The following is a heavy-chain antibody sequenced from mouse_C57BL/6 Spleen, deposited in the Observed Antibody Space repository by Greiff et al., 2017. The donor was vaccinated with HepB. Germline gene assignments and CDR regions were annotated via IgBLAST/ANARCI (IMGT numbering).Heavy chain of an antibody. Sequence: VQLVESGPELVKPGASVKISCKASGYAFSSSWMNWVKQRPGKGLEWIGRIYPGDGDTNYNGKFKGKATLTADKSSSKAYMRLSSLASEDSAVYFCARRETEGGWGQGTTLTVAS. J-gene: IGHJ2*01. CDR1: GYAFSSSW. CDR3: ARRETEGG. CDR2: IYPGDGDT. V-gene: IGHV1-82*01.